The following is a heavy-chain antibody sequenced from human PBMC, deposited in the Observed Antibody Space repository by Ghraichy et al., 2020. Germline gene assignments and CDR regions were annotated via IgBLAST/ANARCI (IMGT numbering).Heavy chain of an antibody. CDR1: GGSISSSSYY. D-gene: IGHD2-8*01. CDR3: ARRGTLGYCTNGVCYPSGMDV. Sequence: SETLSLTCTVSGGSISSSSYYWGWICQPPGKGLEWIGSIYYSGSTYYNPSLKSRVTISVDTSKNQFSLKLSSVTAADTAVYYCARRGTLGYCTNGVCYPSGMDVWGQGTTVTVSS. V-gene: IGHV4-39*01. J-gene: IGHJ6*02. CDR2: IYYSGST.